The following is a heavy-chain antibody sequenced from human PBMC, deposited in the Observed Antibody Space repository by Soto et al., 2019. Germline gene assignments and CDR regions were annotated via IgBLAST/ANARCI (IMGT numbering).Heavy chain of an antibody. J-gene: IGHJ6*02. D-gene: IGHD3-3*01. CDR3: ARSNFGVVPPGYYGMDV. Sequence: SVKVSCKASGGTFSSYAISWVRQAPGQGLEWMGGIIPIFGTANYAQKFQGRVTITADESTSTAYMELSSLRSEDTAVYYCARSNFGVVPPGYYGMDVWGQGTTVTVSS. V-gene: IGHV1-69*13. CDR2: IIPIFGTA. CDR1: GGTFSSYA.